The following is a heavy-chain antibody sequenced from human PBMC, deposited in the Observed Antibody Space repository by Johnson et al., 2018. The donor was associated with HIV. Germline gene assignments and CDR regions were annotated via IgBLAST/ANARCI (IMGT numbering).Heavy chain of an antibody. D-gene: IGHD6-6*01. V-gene: IGHV3-64*01. CDR3: ARVQIAARWSDALHF. Sequence: MQLVESGGGLVKPGGSLRLSCAASGFTFSDYYMSWVRQAPGKGLEWVSAISSNGGSTYYANSVKGRFTISRDNSKNTLYLQMGSLRAEDMAVYYCARVQIAARWSDALHFWGQGTKVTVSS. J-gene: IGHJ3*01. CDR1: GFTFSDYY. CDR2: ISSNGGST.